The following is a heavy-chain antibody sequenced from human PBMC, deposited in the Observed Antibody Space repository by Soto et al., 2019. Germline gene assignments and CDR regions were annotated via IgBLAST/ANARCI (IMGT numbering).Heavy chain of an antibody. CDR3: AKDRHPDGVWDIDW. Sequence: EVHLLESGGDLVRPGGSLRLSCAASGFSFHEYTMNWVRQAPGKGLEWVSGIYGAASGIYYADSVKGRFTISRDNSRKHGQPKMNNLRGGDTAVDYCAKDRHPDGVWDIDWWGQGARVTVSS. CDR2: IYGAASGI. CDR1: GFSFHEYT. D-gene: IGHD4-17*01. V-gene: IGHV3-23*01. J-gene: IGHJ4*02.